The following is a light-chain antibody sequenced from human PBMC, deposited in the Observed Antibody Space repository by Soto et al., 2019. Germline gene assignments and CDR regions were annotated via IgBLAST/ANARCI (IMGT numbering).Light chain of an antibody. CDR2: GVT. CDR3: SSFTTSYFYV. V-gene: IGLV2-14*01. J-gene: IGLJ1*01. CDR1: GSDIGAYNY. Sequence: QSALTQPASASGSPGQSITISCTGTGSDIGAYNYVSWYQQHPGKAPKLIIYGVTHRPSGVSTRFSASKSAYTASLTISGLQAEDEADYYCSSFTTSYFYVFGPGTKLTVL.